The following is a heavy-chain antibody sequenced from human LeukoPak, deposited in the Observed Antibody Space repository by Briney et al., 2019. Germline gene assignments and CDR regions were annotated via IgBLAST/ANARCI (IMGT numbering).Heavy chain of an antibody. CDR2: IYTSGST. CDR1: GGSISSGSYY. CDR3: ARGDITIFGVVGIDY. D-gene: IGHD3-3*01. Sequence: PSQTLSLTCTVSGGSISSGSYYWSRIRQPAGKGLEWIGRIYTSGSTNYNPSLKSRVTISVDTSKNQFSLKLSSVTAADTAVHYCARGDITIFGVVGIDYWGQGTLVTVSS. J-gene: IGHJ4*02. V-gene: IGHV4-61*02.